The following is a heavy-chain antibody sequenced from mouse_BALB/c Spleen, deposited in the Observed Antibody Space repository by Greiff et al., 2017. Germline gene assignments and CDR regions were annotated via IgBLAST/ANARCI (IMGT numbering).Heavy chain of an antibody. CDR3: ARWVDGFDYFDY. J-gene: IGHJ2*01. CDR1: GYSITSDYA. CDR2: ISYSGST. V-gene: IGHV3-2*02. D-gene: IGHD2-3*01. Sequence: VQLQQSGPGLVKPSQSLSLTCTVTGYSITSDYAWNWIRQFPGNKLEWMGYISYSGSTSYNPSLISRISITRDTSKNQFFLQLNSVTTEDTATYYCARWVDGFDYFDYWGQGTTLTVSS.